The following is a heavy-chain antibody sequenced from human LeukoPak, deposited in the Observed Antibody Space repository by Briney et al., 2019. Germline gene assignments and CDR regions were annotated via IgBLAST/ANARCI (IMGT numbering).Heavy chain of an antibody. D-gene: IGHD5-24*01. CDR2: IYSGGST. CDR1: GFTVSSNY. J-gene: IGHJ4*02. CDR3: ARGGPGRGWLQYFDY. Sequence: GGSLRLSCAASGFTVSSNYMSWVRQAPGKGLEWVSVIYSGGSTYYADSVKGRFTISRDNSRNTLYLQMNSLRAEDTAVYYCARGGPGRGWLQYFDYWGQGTLVTVSS. V-gene: IGHV3-66*01.